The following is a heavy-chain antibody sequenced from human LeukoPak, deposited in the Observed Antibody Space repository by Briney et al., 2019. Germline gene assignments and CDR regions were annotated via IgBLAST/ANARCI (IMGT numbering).Heavy chain of an antibody. CDR3: ARDIASSFLKGATVTHVFDY. D-gene: IGHD4-17*01. V-gene: IGHV1-69*13. J-gene: IGHJ4*02. Sequence: ASVKVSCKASGGTFGSYAISWVRQAPGQGLEWMGGIIPMFGTANYALKFQGRVTITADASTSTAYMEVSSLRSEDTAVYYCARDIASSFLKGATVTHVFDYWGQGTLVTVSS. CDR2: IIPMFGTA. CDR1: GGTFGSYA.